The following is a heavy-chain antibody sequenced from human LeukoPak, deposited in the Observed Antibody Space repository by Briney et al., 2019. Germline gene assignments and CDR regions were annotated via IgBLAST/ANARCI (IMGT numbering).Heavy chain of an antibody. Sequence: AAVKVSCKSSGYTFNGYYMHWVRQAPGQGLEWMGWINPNSGGTNYAQKFQGRVTMTRDTSISTAYMELSRLRSDDTAVYYCARSEQFPYYMDVWGKGTTVTVSS. J-gene: IGHJ6*03. CDR2: INPNSGGT. CDR1: GYTFNGYY. D-gene: IGHD6-19*01. CDR3: ARSEQFPYYMDV. V-gene: IGHV1-2*02.